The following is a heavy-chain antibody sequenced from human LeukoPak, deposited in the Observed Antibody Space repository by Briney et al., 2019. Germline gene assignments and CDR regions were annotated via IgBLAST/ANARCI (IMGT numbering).Heavy chain of an antibody. V-gene: IGHV4-59*01. J-gene: IGHJ4*02. CDR2: IYYSGST. Sequence: SETLSLTCTVSGGSISSYYWSWIRQPPGKGLEWIGHIYYSGSTNYNPSLKSRVTISVDTSKNQFSLKLSAVTAADTAVYYCARAARLWSGGGFDYWGQGTLVTASS. D-gene: IGHD3-10*01. CDR3: ARAARLWSGGGFDY. CDR1: GGSISSYY.